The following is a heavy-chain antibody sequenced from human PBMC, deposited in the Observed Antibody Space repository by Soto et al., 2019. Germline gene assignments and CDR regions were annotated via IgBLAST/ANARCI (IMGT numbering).Heavy chain of an antibody. CDR2: ITFSGGNT. V-gene: IGHV3-23*01. Sequence: PGGSLRLSCAASGFTFSSYAMSWVRQAPGKGLEWVAGITFSGGNTYYADSVKGRFTISRDISKNSLYLQVNSLRAEDTAVYYYDSSPYTFENWFDPWGQGTLVTVSS. D-gene: IGHD3-16*01. CDR1: GFTFSSYA. CDR3: DSSPYTFENWFDP. J-gene: IGHJ5*02.